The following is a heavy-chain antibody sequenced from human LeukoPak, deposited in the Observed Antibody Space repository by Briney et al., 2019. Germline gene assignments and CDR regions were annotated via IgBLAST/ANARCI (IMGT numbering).Heavy chain of an antibody. V-gene: IGHV3-53*01. CDR1: GFTFSSNY. CDR2: IYSGGRT. D-gene: IGHD6-19*01. J-gene: IGHJ4*02. Sequence: PGGSLRLSCAASGFTFSSNYMSWVRQAPGKGLEGVSVIYSGGRTYYSDSVTGRFTISRDNSKNTLYLQMNSLRAEDTAVYYCARGMAVAVPFDYWGQGTLVTVSS. CDR3: ARGMAVAVPFDY.